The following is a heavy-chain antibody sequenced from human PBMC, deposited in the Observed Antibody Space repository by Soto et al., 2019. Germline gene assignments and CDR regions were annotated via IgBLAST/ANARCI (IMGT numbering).Heavy chain of an antibody. CDR3: AKDIEYSSYCLFDY. CDR2: MHYTGFS. Sequence: SETLSLTCSFSGDSVTSHYLTWIRQSPEKRLEWIGYMHYTGFSHYNPSLKSRLNISVDRSKNQFPLQLTSVTVADTVLYYCAKDIEYSSYCLFDYWGQGSLVTVSS. J-gene: IGHJ4*02. D-gene: IGHD6-6*01. CDR1: GDSVTSHY. V-gene: IGHV4-59*02.